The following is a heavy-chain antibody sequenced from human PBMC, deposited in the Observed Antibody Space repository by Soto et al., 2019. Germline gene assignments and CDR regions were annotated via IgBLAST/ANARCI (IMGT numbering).Heavy chain of an antibody. D-gene: IGHD2-15*01. CDR3: ARAYSGRLPRRADYYYAMDV. V-gene: IGHV3-13*05. CDR2: IGSADDP. CDR1: GFSFSTYD. Sequence: QLGGSLRLSCAASGFSFSTYDMHWVRQVSGKGLEWVSAIGSADDPYYLGSVKGRFTISRENAKNSLYLQMNSLRAGDTAVYYCARAYSGRLPRRADYYYAMDVWGLGTTVTVSS. J-gene: IGHJ6*02.